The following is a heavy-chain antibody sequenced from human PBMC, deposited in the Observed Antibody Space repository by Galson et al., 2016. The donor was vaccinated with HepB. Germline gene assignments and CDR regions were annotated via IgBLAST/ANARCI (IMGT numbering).Heavy chain of an antibody. J-gene: IGHJ6*04. V-gene: IGHV3-23*01. D-gene: IGHD2-2*01. Sequence: SLRLSCAASGFTFRNYGMTWVRQAPGKGLEAVSSISRSGGSTDYADSVKGRFTISRDNSKNTLSLQMNSLTADDTAIYYCVQGSTAPAVWGKGTTVTVSS. CDR3: VQGSTAPAV. CDR1: GFTFRNYG. CDR2: ISRSGGST.